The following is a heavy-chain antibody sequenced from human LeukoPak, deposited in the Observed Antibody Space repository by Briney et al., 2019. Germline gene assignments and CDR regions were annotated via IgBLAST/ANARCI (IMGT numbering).Heavy chain of an antibody. Sequence: GGSLRLSCAASGFTFSSYGMHWVRQAPGKGLEWVAVLSYGGTNKYYADSVKGRFTISRDNSKNTMFLQMNSLRAEDTAVYYCASAPGGWYFDYWGQGTLVTVSS. J-gene: IGHJ4*02. CDR3: ASAPGGWYFDY. CDR1: GFTFSSYG. V-gene: IGHV3-30*12. CDR2: LSYGGTNK. D-gene: IGHD6-19*01.